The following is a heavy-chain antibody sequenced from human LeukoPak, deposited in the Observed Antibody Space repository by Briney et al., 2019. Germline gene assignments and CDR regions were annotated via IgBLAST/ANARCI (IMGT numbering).Heavy chain of an antibody. J-gene: IGHJ4*02. V-gene: IGHV4-59*01. Sequence: PSETLSLTCTVSGGSISGYYWSWIRQPPGKGLEWIGYISYSGSTNYNPSLKSRVTISVDTSRNQLSLKLSSVTAADTAVYYCARGRLGGSGSYYNVLDYWGQGTLVTVSS. D-gene: IGHD3-10*01. CDR2: ISYSGST. CDR1: GGSISGYY. CDR3: ARGRLGGSGSYYNVLDY.